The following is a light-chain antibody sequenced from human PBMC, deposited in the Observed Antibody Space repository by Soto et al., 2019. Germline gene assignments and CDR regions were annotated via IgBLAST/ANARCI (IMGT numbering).Light chain of an antibody. CDR2: DVN. V-gene: IGLV2-14*03. CDR3: SSYSISTAYL. Sequence: QSALTQPASVSGSPGQSITISCTGTSSDVGGYDYVSWYQLHPGKAPKHMVFDVNNPPSGVSYRFTGSKSGNTASLTISGLQAEGEADYFCSSYSISTAYLFGTGTKLTVL. J-gene: IGLJ1*01. CDR1: SSDVGGYDY.